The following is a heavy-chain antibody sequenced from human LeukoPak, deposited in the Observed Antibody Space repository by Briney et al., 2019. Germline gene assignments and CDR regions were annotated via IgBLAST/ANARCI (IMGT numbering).Heavy chain of an antibody. V-gene: IGHV3-9*01. CDR1: GFTFDDYA. CDR3: AKDLTGSSGWSH. CDR2: ISWNSGSI. D-gene: IGHD6-19*01. J-gene: IGHJ4*02. Sequence: GRSLRLSCAASGFTFDDYAMHWVRQAPGKGLEWVSGISWNSGSIGYADSVKGRFTISRDNAKNSLYLQMNSLRAEDTALYYCAKDLTGSSGWSHWGQGTLVTVSS.